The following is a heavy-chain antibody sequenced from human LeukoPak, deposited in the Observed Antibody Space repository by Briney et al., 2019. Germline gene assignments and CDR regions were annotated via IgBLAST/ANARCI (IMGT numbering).Heavy chain of an antibody. CDR3: ARVVPEGYSDY. Sequence: PSETLSLTCTVSGGSISSYYWSWIRQPPGKGLEWIGYIYYSESTNYNPSLKSRVTISVDTSKNQFSLKLSSVTAADTAVYYCARVVPEGYSDYWGQGTLVTVSS. CDR2: IYYSEST. D-gene: IGHD2-2*02. J-gene: IGHJ4*02. V-gene: IGHV4-59*01. CDR1: GGSISSYY.